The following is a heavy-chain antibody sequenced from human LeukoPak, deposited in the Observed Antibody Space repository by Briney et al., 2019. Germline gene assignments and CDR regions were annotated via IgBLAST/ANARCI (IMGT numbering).Heavy chain of an antibody. CDR2: IRSKTYGGTG. V-gene: IGHV3-49*03. D-gene: IGHD1-26*01. CDR1: GFTFSTYG. Sequence: PGGSLRLSCAASGFTFSTYGMHWFRQAPGKGLEWVGFIRSKTYGGTGEYAASVKGRFTISRDDSKSIAHLQMNSLKTEDTAVYYCTRSESGTYKGGFDFWGQGTLVTVSS. CDR3: TRSESGTYKGGFDF. J-gene: IGHJ4*02.